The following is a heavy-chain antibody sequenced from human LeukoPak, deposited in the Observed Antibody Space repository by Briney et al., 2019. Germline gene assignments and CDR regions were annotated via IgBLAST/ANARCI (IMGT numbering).Heavy chain of an antibody. CDR1: GGSISSYY. V-gene: IGHV4-59*01. CDR2: IYYSGST. D-gene: IGHD6-19*01. J-gene: IGHJ5*02. CDR3: ARTSGWSNWFDP. Sequence: SETLSLTCTVSGGSISSYYWSWIRQPPGKGLEWIGYIYYSGSTNYNPSLKSRVTISVDTSKNQFSLKLSSVTAADTAVYYCARTSGWSNWFDPWGQGTLVTVSS.